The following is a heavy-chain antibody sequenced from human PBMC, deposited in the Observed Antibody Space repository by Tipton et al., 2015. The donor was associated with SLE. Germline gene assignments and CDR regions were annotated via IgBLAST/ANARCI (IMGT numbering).Heavy chain of an antibody. CDR3: ARVKTGKITYYDFWSGLDV. CDR1: GFTFSSYA. Sequence: SLRLSCAASGFTFSSYAMHWVRQAPGKGLEWVAVISYDGSNKYYADSVKGRFTISRDNSKNTLYLQMNSLRAEDTAVYYCARVKTGKITYYDFWSGLDVWGKGTTVTVSS. V-gene: IGHV3-30*04. J-gene: IGHJ6*04. D-gene: IGHD3-3*01. CDR2: ISYDGSNK.